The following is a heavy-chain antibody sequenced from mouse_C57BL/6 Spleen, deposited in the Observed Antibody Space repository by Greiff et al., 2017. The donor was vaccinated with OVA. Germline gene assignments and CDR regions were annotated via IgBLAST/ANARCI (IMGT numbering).Heavy chain of an antibody. D-gene: IGHD1-1*01. J-gene: IGHJ4*01. Sequence: VKLQESGPGLVAPSQSLSITCTVSGFSLTSYAISWVRQPPGKGLEWLGVIWTGGGTNYNSALKSRLSISKDNSKSQVFLKMNSLQTDDTARYYCARNYYGSSYEGDYWGQGTSVTVSS. CDR2: IWTGGGT. V-gene: IGHV2-9-1*01. CDR3: ARNYYGSSYEGDY. CDR1: GFSLTSYA.